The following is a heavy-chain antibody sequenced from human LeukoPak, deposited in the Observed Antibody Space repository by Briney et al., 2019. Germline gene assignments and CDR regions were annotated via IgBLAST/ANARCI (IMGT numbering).Heavy chain of an antibody. Sequence: PSETLSLTCTVSGGSMSSYYWSWLRQPPGKGLEWVGYIYYSGTTSYNPSLKSRVTISVDTSKNQFSLKLSSVTAADTAVYYCARDVSGVAGSAFDIWGQGTMVTVSS. D-gene: IGHD6-19*01. J-gene: IGHJ3*02. CDR2: IYYSGTT. CDR3: ARDVSGVAGSAFDI. V-gene: IGHV4-59*01. CDR1: GGSMSSYY.